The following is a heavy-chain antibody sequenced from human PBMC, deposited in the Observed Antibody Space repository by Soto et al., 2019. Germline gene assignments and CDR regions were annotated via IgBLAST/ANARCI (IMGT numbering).Heavy chain of an antibody. CDR3: AMVDVYVTPSPQDV. D-gene: IGHD3-16*01. CDR1: GYTFTRYG. J-gene: IGHJ6*02. V-gene: IGHV1-18*01. Sequence: QVQLVQSGAEVKNPGASVTVSCKASGYTFTRYGIGWARQAPGQGLGWLGWINTYNSNTNYAQNVQGRVTLTTDTSTSTAYMERRSLRSNDTAIYYCAMVDVYVTPSPQDVWGQGTTVIVSS. CDR2: INTYNSNT.